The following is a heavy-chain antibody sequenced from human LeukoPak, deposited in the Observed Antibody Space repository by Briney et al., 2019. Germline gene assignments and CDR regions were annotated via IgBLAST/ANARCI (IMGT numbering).Heavy chain of an antibody. CDR3: ARDQGYCSSTSCSRFDP. D-gene: IGHD2-2*01. V-gene: IGHV4-61*02. CDR1: GGSISSGSYY. CDR2: IYTSGST. J-gene: IGHJ5*02. Sequence: SETLSLTCTVSGGSISSGSYYWSWIRQPAGKGLERIGRIYTSGSTNYNPSLKSRVTISVDTSKNQFSLKLSSVTAADTAVYYCARDQGYCSSTSCSRFDPWGQGTLVTVSS.